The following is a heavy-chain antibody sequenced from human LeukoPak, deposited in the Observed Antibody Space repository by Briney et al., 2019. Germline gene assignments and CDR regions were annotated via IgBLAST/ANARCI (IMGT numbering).Heavy chain of an antibody. CDR3: ARDRGSNDPIDY. Sequence: PGGSLRLSCAASGFTVSSNYMSWVRQAPGKGLEWVSSISSSGSSTYYADSVKGRFTVSRDNSKNTLYLQVNSLRAEDTAVYYCARDRGSNDPIDYWGQGTLVTVSS. J-gene: IGHJ4*02. CDR1: GFTVSSNY. V-gene: IGHV3-66*01. D-gene: IGHD2-15*01. CDR2: ISSSGSST.